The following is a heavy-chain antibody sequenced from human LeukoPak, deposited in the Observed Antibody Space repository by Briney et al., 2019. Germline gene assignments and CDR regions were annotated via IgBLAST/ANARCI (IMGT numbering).Heavy chain of an antibody. D-gene: IGHD6-6*01. CDR2: IRYDGSNK. J-gene: IGHJ4*02. CDR3: AREAPRGTSSNPYYFDS. CDR1: GFTFSSYG. V-gene: IGHV3-30*02. Sequence: GGSLRLSCAASGFTFSSYGMHWVRQAPGKGLEWVAFIRYDGSNKYYADSVKGRFTISRDNAKNLLYLQMNSLRAEDTAVYYCAREAPRGTSSNPYYFDSWGQGTPVTVSS.